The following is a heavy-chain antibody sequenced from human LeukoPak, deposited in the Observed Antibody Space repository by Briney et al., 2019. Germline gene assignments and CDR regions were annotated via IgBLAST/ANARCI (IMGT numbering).Heavy chain of an antibody. D-gene: IGHD3-22*01. Sequence: GGSLRLSCAVSGFTFSSYWMHWVRQAPGKGLVWVSRIDRDGSRINYADSVKGRFTIYRDNAKNSLFLQMDSLRAEDTAMYYCARDRAGYYDNSGIFFDYWGQGTLVTVSS. J-gene: IGHJ4*02. CDR2: IDRDGSRI. CDR3: ARDRAGYYDNSGIFFDY. CDR1: GFTFSSYW. V-gene: IGHV3-74*01.